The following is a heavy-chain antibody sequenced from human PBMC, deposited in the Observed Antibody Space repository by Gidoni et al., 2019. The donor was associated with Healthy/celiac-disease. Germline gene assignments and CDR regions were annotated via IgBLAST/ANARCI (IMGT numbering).Heavy chain of an antibody. Sequence: FSSYAMSWVRQAPGKGLEWVSAISGSGGSTYYADSVKGRFTISRDNSKNTLYLQMNSLRAEDTAVYYCANYGGYFDYWGQGTLVTVSS. CDR2: ISGSGGST. D-gene: IGHD4-17*01. J-gene: IGHJ4*02. V-gene: IGHV3-23*01. CDR3: ANYGGYFDY. CDR1: FSSYA.